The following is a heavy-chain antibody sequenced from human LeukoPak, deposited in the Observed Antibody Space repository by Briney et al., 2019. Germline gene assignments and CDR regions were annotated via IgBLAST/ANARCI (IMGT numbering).Heavy chain of an antibody. V-gene: IGHV3-23*01. CDR3: AKPLMYYYDSSGYYFPFDS. Sequence: GGSLRLSCAASGXTFSDYAMRWVRQAPGKGLEWVSTISGSGGDTYYADSVKGRFTISRDNSKNTLYLQMNNLRAEDTAVYYCAKPLMYYYDSSGYYFPFDSWGQGTLVTVSS. D-gene: IGHD3-22*01. CDR2: ISGSGGDT. CDR1: GXTFSDYA. J-gene: IGHJ4*02.